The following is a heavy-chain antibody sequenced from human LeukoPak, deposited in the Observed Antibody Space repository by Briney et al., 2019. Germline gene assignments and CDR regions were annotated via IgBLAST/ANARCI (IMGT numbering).Heavy chain of an antibody. J-gene: IGHJ4*02. CDR2: IIPISGSA. CDR1: GGIFSDYL. CDR3: ARGTRTLEAAPFDY. Sequence: SVKVSCKASGGIFSDYLINWVRQAPGQGLEWIGGIIPISGSAFSAQKFRGRLTITADESTTTAYMELSSLTSEDTAVFYCARGTRTLEAAPFDYWGQGTLVTVSS. V-gene: IGHV1-69*01. D-gene: IGHD2-15*01.